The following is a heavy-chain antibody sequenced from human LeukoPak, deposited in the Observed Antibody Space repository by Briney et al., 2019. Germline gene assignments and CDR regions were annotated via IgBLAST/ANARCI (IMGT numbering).Heavy chain of an antibody. CDR3: AKIRVVFNWNYAYYFDS. Sequence: PGGSLRLSCIASGFTFSSSAMSWVRQAPGKGLEWVSDINGSGGRTYYADSVKGRFTISRDNSKNTLYLQMNSLRAEVTAVYYCAKIRVVFNWNYAYYFDSWGQGTLVTVSS. CDR2: INGSGGRT. J-gene: IGHJ4*02. D-gene: IGHD1-7*01. V-gene: IGHV3-23*01. CDR1: GFTFSSSA.